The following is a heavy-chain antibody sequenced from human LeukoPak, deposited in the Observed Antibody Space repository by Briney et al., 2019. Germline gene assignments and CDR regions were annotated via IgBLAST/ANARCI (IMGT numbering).Heavy chain of an antibody. D-gene: IGHD2-2*02. J-gene: IGHJ6*02. CDR3: ARDPIVVVPAAILGNYYYGMDV. CDR2: IYTSGST. Sequence: SETLSLTCTVSGGSISSGSYYWSWIRQPAGKGLEWIGRIYTSGSTNYNPSLKSRVTISVDTSKIQFSLKLSSVTAADTAVYYCARDPIVVVPAAILGNYYYGMDVWGQGTTVTVSS. CDR1: GGSISSGSYY. V-gene: IGHV4-61*02.